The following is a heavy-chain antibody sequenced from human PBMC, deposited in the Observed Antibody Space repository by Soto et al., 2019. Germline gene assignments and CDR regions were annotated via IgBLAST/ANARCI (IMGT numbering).Heavy chain of an antibody. CDR1: GDSITSSRYY. J-gene: IGHJ4*02. D-gene: IGHD2-2*01. CDR3: ARQTASIVRQGDFDY. CDR2: IYYSGST. V-gene: IGHV4-39*01. Sequence: KPSETLSLTCSVSGDSITSSRYYWGWIRQTPQTGLEWIGSIYYSGSTFYNPSLKSRVTVSVDTSKNQFSLKLTSVSAADTSLYFCARQTASIVRQGDFDYWGQGTLVTVS.